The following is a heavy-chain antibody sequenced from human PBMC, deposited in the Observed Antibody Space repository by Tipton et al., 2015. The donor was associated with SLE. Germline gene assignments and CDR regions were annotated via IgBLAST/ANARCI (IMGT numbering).Heavy chain of an antibody. CDR2: IYTSGST. CDR1: GGSISSGSYY. V-gene: IGHV4-61*02. D-gene: IGHD6-19*01. J-gene: IGHJ4*02. Sequence: TLSLTCTVSGGSISSGSYYWSWIRQPAGKGLEWIGRIYTSGSTNYNPSPKSRVTISVDTSKNQFSLKLSSVTAADTAVYYCARQEDIAVAGHFDYWGQGTLVTVSS. CDR3: ARQEDIAVAGHFDY.